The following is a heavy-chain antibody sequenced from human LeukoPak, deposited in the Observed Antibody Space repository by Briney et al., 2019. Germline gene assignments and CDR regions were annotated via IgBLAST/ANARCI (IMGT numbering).Heavy chain of an antibody. J-gene: IGHJ3*02. V-gene: IGHV3-23*01. CDR2: ISASGGSK. CDR3: AKDQYYYDSSGYYPHAFDI. Sequence: GGSLRLSCAASGFSFSSYAMNWVRQAPGKGLQWVSAISASGGSKYYADSVKGRFTVSRDNSKNTLYLQMNSLRAEDTAVYYCAKDQYYYDSSGYYPHAFDIWGQGTMVTVSS. D-gene: IGHD3-22*01. CDR1: GFSFSSYA.